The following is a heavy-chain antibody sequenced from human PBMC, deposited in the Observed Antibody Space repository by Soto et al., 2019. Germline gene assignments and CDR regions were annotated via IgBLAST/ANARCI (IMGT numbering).Heavy chain of an antibody. CDR3: ASSYYDSSGYPYYFDY. D-gene: IGHD3-22*01. V-gene: IGHV4-59*01. Sequence: SETLSLTCTVSGGSIGGYYWSWIRQPPGKGLEWIGYIYYSGSTNYNPSLKSRVTISVDTSKNQFSLKLSSVTAADTAVYYCASSYYDSSGYPYYFDYWGQGTLVTVSS. CDR2: IYYSGST. CDR1: GGSIGGYY. J-gene: IGHJ4*02.